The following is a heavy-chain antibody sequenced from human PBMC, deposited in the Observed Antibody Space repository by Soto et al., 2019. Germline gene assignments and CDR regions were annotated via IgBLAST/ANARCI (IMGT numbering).Heavy chain of an antibody. CDR3: ARGGDHTSDY. CDR2: ITYGSDAK. CDR1: GFTFSSYN. J-gene: IGHJ4*02. D-gene: IGHD3-16*01. V-gene: IGHV3-48*02. Sequence: EVQLVESGGGLVQPGGSLRLSCAASGFTFSSYNMNWVRQAAGKGLEWISYITYGSDAKYYIDSVKGRFTISRDNAKSSLYLQMNGLRDEDTAVYYCARGGDHTSDYWGQGALVTVSS.